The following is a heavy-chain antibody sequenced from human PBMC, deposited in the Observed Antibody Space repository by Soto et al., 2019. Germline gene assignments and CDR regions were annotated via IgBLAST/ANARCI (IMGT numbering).Heavy chain of an antibody. CDR3: AREWPHLDC. Sequence: LRLSCAASGFTVSSNYMSWVRQAPGKGLEWVSVIYSGGSTFYADSVKGRFTISRDDSKNMVYLQMNRMRAEDTAVYYCAREWPHLDCWGQGTLVTVSS. CDR2: IYSGGST. CDR1: GFTVSSNY. J-gene: IGHJ4*02. V-gene: IGHV3-53*01.